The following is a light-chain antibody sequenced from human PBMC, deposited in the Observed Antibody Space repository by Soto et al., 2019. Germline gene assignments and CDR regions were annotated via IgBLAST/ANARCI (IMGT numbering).Light chain of an antibody. CDR1: TGAVTSGHY. Sequence: QAVVTQEPSLTVSPGGTVTLTCGSSTGAVTSGHYPYWFQQKPGQAPRTLIYHTTDKHSLTPARFSGSLLGGKAALTLPGAQPEDEAEYYCLLSYSDAGIFGGGTKLTVL. CDR2: HTT. V-gene: IGLV7-46*01. CDR3: LLSYSDAGI. J-gene: IGLJ2*01.